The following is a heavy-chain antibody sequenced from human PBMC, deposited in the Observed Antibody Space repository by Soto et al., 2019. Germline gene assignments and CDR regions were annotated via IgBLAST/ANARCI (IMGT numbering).Heavy chain of an antibody. CDR3: ARHFYYYGSGSYDFDY. CDR1: GGSISSSSYY. D-gene: IGHD3-10*01. V-gene: IGHV4-39*01. Sequence: SQTLSLTCTVSGGSISSSSYYWGWIRQPPGKGLEWIGSIYYSESTYYNPSLKSRVTISVDTSKNQFSLKLSSVTAADTAVYYCARHFYYYGSGSYDFDYWGQGTLVTVSS. CDR2: IYYSEST. J-gene: IGHJ4*02.